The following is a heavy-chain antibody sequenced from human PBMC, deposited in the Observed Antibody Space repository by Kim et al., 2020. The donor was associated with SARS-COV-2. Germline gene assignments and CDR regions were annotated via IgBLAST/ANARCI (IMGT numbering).Heavy chain of an antibody. V-gene: IGHV3-73*01. CDR2: YAT. CDR3: SRHPEY. Sequence: YATAYAASVKGRFTISRDDSKNTEYLQMNSRKTEDTAVYYCSRHPEYWGQGTLVTVSS. J-gene: IGHJ4*02.